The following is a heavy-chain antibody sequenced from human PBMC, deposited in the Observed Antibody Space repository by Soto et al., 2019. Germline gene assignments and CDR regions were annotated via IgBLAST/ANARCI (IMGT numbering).Heavy chain of an antibody. Sequence: ETLSLTCTVSGGSISSINDYWGWIRQAPGKGLEWVSSISSSSSTIYYADSVRGRFTISRDNAKNSLYLQMNSLRDEDTAVYYCAREISVAGGHFDYWGQGTLVTVS. CDR2: ISSSSSTI. V-gene: IGHV3-48*02. D-gene: IGHD6-19*01. J-gene: IGHJ4*02. CDR3: AREISVAGGHFDY. CDR1: GGSISSIN.